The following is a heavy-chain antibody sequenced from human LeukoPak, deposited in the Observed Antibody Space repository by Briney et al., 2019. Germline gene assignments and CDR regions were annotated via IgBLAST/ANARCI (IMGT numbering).Heavy chain of an antibody. D-gene: IGHD3-3*01. V-gene: IGHV3-30*02. CDR1: GFTFSSYG. CDR2: IRYDGSNK. Sequence: PGGSVRLSCAASGFTFSSYGMHWVRQAPGKGLEWVAFIRYDGSNKYYADSVKGRFTISRDNSKNTLYLQMNSLRAEDTAVYYCAKDARDRLRFLEWSSFDYCGQGTLVTVSS. J-gene: IGHJ4*02. CDR3: AKDARDRLRFLEWSSFDY.